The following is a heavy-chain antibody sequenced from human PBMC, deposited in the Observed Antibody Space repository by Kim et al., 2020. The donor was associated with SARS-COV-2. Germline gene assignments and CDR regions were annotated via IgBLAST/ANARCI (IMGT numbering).Heavy chain of an antibody. J-gene: IGHJ4*02. V-gene: IGHV4-39*01. D-gene: IGHD5-12*01. CDR3: ARRDGYNTPFDY. Sequence: NNPTLKRRVTMPGDTSKHQVSLKLGSVTAADTAVYYCARRDGYNTPFDYWGQGTLVTVSS.